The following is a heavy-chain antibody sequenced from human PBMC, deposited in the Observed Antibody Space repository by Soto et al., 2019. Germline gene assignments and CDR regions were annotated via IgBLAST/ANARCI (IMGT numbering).Heavy chain of an antibody. CDR1: GYTFTSYG. D-gene: IGHD4-17*01. V-gene: IGHV1-18*01. J-gene: IGHJ4*02. Sequence: QVQLVQSGAEVKKPGASVKVSCKASGYTFTSYGISWVRQAPGQGLEWMGWISAYNGNTNSAQKLQGRVTMPTDTSTSTAYMELRSLSSDDTAVEYWAREKESTGTIFDYWGQGTLVTVSS. CDR2: ISAYNGNT. CDR3: AREKESTGTIFDY.